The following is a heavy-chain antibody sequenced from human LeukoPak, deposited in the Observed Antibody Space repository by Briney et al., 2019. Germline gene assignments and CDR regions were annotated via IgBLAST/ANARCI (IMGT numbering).Heavy chain of an antibody. V-gene: IGHV1-2*02. CDR1: GYTFTGYC. CDR3: ARNIVVVPAAPGGY. J-gene: IGHJ4*02. Sequence: ASVKVSCKASGYTFTGYCMHWVRQAPGQGLEWMGWINPNSGGTNYAQKFQGRVTMTRDTSISTAYMELSRLRSDDTAVYYCARNIVVVPAAPGGYWGQGTLVTVSS. D-gene: IGHD2-2*01. CDR2: INPNSGGT.